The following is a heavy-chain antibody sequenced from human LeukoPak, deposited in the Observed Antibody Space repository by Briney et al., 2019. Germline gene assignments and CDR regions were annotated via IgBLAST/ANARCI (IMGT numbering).Heavy chain of an antibody. J-gene: IGHJ4*02. CDR1: GFTFDDYA. Sequence: PGGSLRLSCAASGFTFDDYAMHWVRQAPGKGLEWVSGISWNSGSIGYADSVKGRFTISRDNAKNSLYLQMNSLRAEDTALYYCAKDMGDSGGYYLDYWGQGTLVTVSS. CDR3: AKDMGDSGGYYLDY. V-gene: IGHV3-9*01. CDR2: ISWNSGSI. D-gene: IGHD3-22*01.